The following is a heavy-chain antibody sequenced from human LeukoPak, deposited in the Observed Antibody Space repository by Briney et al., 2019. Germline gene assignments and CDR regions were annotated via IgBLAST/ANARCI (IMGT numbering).Heavy chain of an antibody. V-gene: IGHV1-2*02. Sequence: ASVKVSCKASGYTFTGYYMHWVRQAPGQGLEWMGWINPNSGGTNYAQKFQGRVTMTRDTSISTAYMELSRLRSDDTAVYYCARDLNGHQKSGVVDYWGQGTLVTVSS. D-gene: IGHD3-10*01. CDR1: GYTFTGYY. CDR2: INPNSGGT. CDR3: ARDLNGHQKSGVVDY. J-gene: IGHJ4*02.